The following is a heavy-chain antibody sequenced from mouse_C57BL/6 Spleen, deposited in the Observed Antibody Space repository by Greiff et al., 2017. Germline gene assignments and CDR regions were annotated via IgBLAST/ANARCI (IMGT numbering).Heavy chain of an antibody. Sequence: EVQLQESGPGLVKPSQSLSLTCSVTGYSITSGYYWNWIRQFPGNKLEWMGYISYDGSNNYNPSLKNRISITRDTSKNQFFLKLNSVTTEDTATYYCARGITTVSDWYFDVWGTGTTVTVSS. CDR2: ISYDGSN. V-gene: IGHV3-6*01. J-gene: IGHJ1*03. CDR3: ARGITTVSDWYFDV. CDR1: GYSITSGYY. D-gene: IGHD1-1*01.